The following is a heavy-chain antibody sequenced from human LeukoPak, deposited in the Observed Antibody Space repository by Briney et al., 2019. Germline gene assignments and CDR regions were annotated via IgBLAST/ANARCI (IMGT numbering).Heavy chain of an antibody. CDR2: IKQDGSEK. D-gene: IGHD6-13*01. V-gene: IGHV3-7*01. J-gene: IGHJ4*02. CDR1: GFTFSSYW. CDR3: ARSGYSSSWYGEN. Sequence: GGSLRLSCAASGFTFSSYWMSWVRQAPGKGLEWVANIKQDGSEKYYVDSVKGRFTISRDNAKNSLYLQMNSPRAEDTAVYYCARSGYSSSWYGENWGQGTLVTVSS.